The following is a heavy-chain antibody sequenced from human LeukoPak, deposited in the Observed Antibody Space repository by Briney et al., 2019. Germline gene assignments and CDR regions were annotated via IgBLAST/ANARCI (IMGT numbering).Heavy chain of an antibody. J-gene: IGHJ4*02. CDR3: ARQRGYSYGSIGY. CDR1: GGTFSSYA. CDR2: IIPNFGTA. D-gene: IGHD5-18*01. Sequence: SVKVSCKASGGTFSSYAISWVRQAPGQGLEWMGGIIPNFGTANYAQKFQGRVTITTDESTSTAYTELSSLRSEDTAVYYCARQRGYSYGSIGYWGQGTLVTVSS. V-gene: IGHV1-69*05.